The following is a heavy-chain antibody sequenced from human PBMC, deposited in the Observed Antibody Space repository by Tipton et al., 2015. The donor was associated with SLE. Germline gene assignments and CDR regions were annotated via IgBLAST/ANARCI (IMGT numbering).Heavy chain of an antibody. CDR2: IFHSGNT. Sequence: TLSLTCTVSGASISGSPYYWGWIRQPPGKGLECIGTIFHSGNTHYKPSLKSRVTISVDTSKNQFSLNLASVTAADTAVYYCVRGSGNWDGGICYSDDWFDPWGPGILVTVSS. D-gene: IGHD2-15*01. V-gene: IGHV4-39*01. J-gene: IGHJ5*02. CDR1: GASISGSPYY. CDR3: VRGSGNWDGGICYSDDWFDP.